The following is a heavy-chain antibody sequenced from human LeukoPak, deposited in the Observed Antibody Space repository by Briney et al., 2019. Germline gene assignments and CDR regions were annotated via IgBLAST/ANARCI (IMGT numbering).Heavy chain of an antibody. CDR1: GFTFNSFG. CDR3: AKDYDSSGWAAFDI. V-gene: IGHV3-30*18. Sequence: PGGSLRLSCAASGFTFNSFGMHWVRQAPGKGLEWVAVISYDGSNKYFADSVKGRFTNSRNNSKNTLYLQMNSLRAEDTAVYYCAKDYDSSGWAAFDIWGQGTMVTVSS. J-gene: IGHJ3*02. CDR2: ISYDGSNK. D-gene: IGHD3-22*01.